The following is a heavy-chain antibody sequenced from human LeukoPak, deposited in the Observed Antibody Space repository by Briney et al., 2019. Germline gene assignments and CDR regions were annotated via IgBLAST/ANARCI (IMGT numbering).Heavy chain of an antibody. J-gene: IGHJ4*02. CDR1: GFTFSDYA. CDR3: AKGAMVRGVLDY. D-gene: IGHD3-10*01. Sequence: GGSLRLSCAAAGFTFSDYAMNWVRQAPGKGLEWVSTISNSGESTYYADSVKGRFTISRDNSKNTLFLQMNSLRAEDTAVYYCAKGAMVRGVLDYWGQGTLVTVSS. V-gene: IGHV3-23*01. CDR2: ISNSGEST.